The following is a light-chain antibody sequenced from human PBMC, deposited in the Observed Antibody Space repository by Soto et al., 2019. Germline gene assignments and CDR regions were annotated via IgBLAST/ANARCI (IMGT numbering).Light chain of an antibody. CDR2: GAS. V-gene: IGKV3-15*01. Sequence: EVVMTQSPAALSVSPGERATLSCRASQSVSNNLAWYQQKPGQAPSLLIYGASTRATGIPARFSGSGSGTEFTLTVSSLQSEDFAVYHCQQYDNWPYTFGQGTKLEIK. J-gene: IGKJ2*01. CDR3: QQYDNWPYT. CDR1: QSVSNN.